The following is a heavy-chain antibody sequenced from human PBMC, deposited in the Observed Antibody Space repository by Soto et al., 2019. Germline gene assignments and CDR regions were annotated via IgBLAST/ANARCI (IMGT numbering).Heavy chain of an antibody. Sequence: SVKVSCKASGGTFSSYAISWVRQAPGQGLEWMGGIIPIFGTANYAQKFQGRVTITADESTSTAYMELSSLRSEDTAVYYCSLEVVEMATILDYWGQGTLVTVSS. V-gene: IGHV1-69*13. CDR1: GGTFSSYA. J-gene: IGHJ4*02. CDR2: IIPIFGTA. CDR3: SLEVVEMATILDY. D-gene: IGHD5-12*01.